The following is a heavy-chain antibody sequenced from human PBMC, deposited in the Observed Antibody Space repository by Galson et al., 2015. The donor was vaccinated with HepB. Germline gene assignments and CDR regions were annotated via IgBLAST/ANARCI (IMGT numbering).Heavy chain of an antibody. CDR2: INHSGST. J-gene: IGHJ6*02. CDR3: ARGEKLRFLEWPKRYYYYGMDV. CDR1: GGSFSGYY. D-gene: IGHD3-3*01. V-gene: IGHV4-34*01. Sequence: ETLSLTCAVYGGSFSGYYWSWIRQPPGKGLEWLGEINHSGSTNYNPSLKSRVTISVDTSKNQFSLKLSSVTAADTAVYYCARGEKLRFLEWPKRYYYYGMDVWGQGTTVTVSS.